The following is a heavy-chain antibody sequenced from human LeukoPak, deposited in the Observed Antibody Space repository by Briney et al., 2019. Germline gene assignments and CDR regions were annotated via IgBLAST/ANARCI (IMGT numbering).Heavy chain of an antibody. Sequence: SETLSLTCAVYGGSFSGYYWSWIRQPPGKGLEWIGEINHSGSTNYNPSLKSRVTISVDTSKNQFSLKLSSVTAADTAVYYCAGSLHPGYWGQGTLVTVSS. CDR3: AGSLHPGY. V-gene: IGHV4-34*01. CDR1: GGSFSGYY. D-gene: IGHD3-10*01. J-gene: IGHJ4*02. CDR2: INHSGST.